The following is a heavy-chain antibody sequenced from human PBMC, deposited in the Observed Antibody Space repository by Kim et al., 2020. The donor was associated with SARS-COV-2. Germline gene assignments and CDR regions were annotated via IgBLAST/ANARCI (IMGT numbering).Heavy chain of an antibody. D-gene: IGHD6-13*01. J-gene: IGHJ5*02. CDR2: ISYDGSNK. CDR3: AKDRLRWAAAGHPQQFDP. V-gene: IGHV3-30*18. CDR1: GFTFSSYG. Sequence: GGSLRLSCAASGFTFSSYGMHWVRQAPGKGLEWVAVISYDGSNKYYADSVKGRFTISRDNSKNTLYLQMNSLRAEDTAVYYCAKDRLRWAAAGHPQQFDPWGQGTLVTVSS.